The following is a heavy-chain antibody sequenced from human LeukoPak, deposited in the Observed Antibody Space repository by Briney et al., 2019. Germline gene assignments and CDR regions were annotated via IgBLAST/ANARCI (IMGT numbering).Heavy chain of an antibody. Sequence: GGSLRLSCAASGFTFSSYSMNWVRQAPGKGLEWVSSISSSSSYIYYADSVKGRFTISRDNAKNSLYLQMNSLRAEDMAVYYCARGSGSNPFDYWGQGTLVTVSS. CDR1: GFTFSSYS. V-gene: IGHV3-21*01. CDR3: ARGSGSNPFDY. CDR2: ISSSSSYI. D-gene: IGHD6-19*01. J-gene: IGHJ4*02.